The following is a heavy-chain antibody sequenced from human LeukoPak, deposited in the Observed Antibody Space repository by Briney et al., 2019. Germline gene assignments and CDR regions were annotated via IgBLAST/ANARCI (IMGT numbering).Heavy chain of an antibody. D-gene: IGHD6-13*01. Sequence: PGGSLRLSCAASGFTFSNYWMHWVRQVPGKGLVWVSRINSVGNTAGYADSVKGRFTISRDNAENTLYLQMNSLRAEDTAVYYCARGLYSSSWADTFNIWGQGTMVTVSS. CDR1: GFTFSNYW. V-gene: IGHV3-74*01. CDR2: INSVGNTA. J-gene: IGHJ3*02. CDR3: ARGLYSSSWADTFNI.